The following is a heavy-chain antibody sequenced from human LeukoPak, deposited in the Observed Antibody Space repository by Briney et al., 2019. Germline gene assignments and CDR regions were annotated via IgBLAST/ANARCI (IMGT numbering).Heavy chain of an antibody. D-gene: IGHD3-16*02. V-gene: IGHV4-38-2*02. CDR2: IYYSGST. J-gene: IGHJ4*02. Sequence: PSETLSLTCTVSGYSISSGYYWGWIRQPPGKGLEWIGSIYYSGSTYYNPSLKSRVTISVDTSKNQFSLKLSSVTAADTAVYYCARSYGSYDYVWGSYRYYFDYWGQGNPGHRLL. CDR1: GYSISSGYY. CDR3: ARSYGSYDYVWGSYRYYFDY.